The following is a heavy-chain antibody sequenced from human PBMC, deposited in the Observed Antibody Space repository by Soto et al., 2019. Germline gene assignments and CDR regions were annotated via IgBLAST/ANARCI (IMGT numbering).Heavy chain of an antibody. V-gene: IGHV1-3*01. CDR2: INAANGHT. CDR3: ARAIGNYDWGPNDH. CDR1: GYSLPTHT. Sequence: QVQLVQSGAEVKKPGASVRISCKASGYSLPTHTIHWVRQAPGHRLEWMGWINAANGHTKYSQNFQNRVTISTDTSASTVYMKLTCLTSDDTAIYYCARAIGNYDWGPNDHWGQGTLVTVSS. D-gene: IGHD1-7*01. J-gene: IGHJ4*02.